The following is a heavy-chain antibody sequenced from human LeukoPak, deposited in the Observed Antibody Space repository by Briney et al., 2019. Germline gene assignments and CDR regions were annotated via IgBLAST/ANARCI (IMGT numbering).Heavy chain of an antibody. CDR2: ISAYNGNT. D-gene: IGHD2-2*01. CDR3: ARGGDIVVVPAAYHFDY. V-gene: IGHV1-18*01. J-gene: IGHJ4*02. CDR1: GYTFTSYG. Sequence: ASVRVSCKASGYTFTSYGISWVRQAPGQGLEWMGWISAYNGNTNYAQKFQGRVTITADESTSTAYMELSSLRSEDTAVYYCARGGDIVVVPAAYHFDYWGQGTLVTVSS.